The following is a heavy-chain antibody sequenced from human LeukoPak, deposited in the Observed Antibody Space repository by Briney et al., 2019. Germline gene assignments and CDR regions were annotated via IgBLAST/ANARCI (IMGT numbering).Heavy chain of an antibody. CDR2: INDSGRI. CDR1: GGSFSNYY. J-gene: IGHJ6*03. V-gene: IGHV4-34*01. CDR3: ARRWNYGRNYYIDV. Sequence: NPSETLSLTCAVYGGSFSNYYWSWLRQPPGKGLEWLGEINDSGRINYNPSLMSRVTVSVDTSKNQFSLRLTSVTATDTAVYYCARRWNYGRNYYIDVWGNGATVSVSS. D-gene: IGHD1-7*01.